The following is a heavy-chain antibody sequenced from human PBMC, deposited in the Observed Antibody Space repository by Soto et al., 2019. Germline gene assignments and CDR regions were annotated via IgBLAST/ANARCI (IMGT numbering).Heavy chain of an antibody. D-gene: IGHD1-26*01. CDR1: GYSFTSLD. Sequence: AAVKVSCKASGYSFTSLDINWVRQTAGQGLEWMGWMEPSTGRTGYAQKFQGRVTMTRDTSINTAYMELTTLTSDDTAFYYCARGVSAGVDYWGQGTLVTVSS. V-gene: IGHV1-8*01. J-gene: IGHJ4*02. CDR2: MEPSTGRT. CDR3: ARGVSAGVDY.